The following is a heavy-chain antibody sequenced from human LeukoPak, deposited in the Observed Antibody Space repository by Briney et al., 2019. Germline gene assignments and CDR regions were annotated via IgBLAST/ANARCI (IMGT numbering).Heavy chain of an antibody. CDR1: GSIFTSYW. CDR2: IYPGDSDT. V-gene: IGHV5-51*01. Sequence: GASLKISCKGSGSIFTSYWIGWVRQLPGKGLEWMGIIYPGDSDTRYSPSFQGQVTISADKSISTSYLQWSSPKASDTAMYYCASCSTSCYMWGQGTLVTVSS. CDR3: ASCSTSCYM. J-gene: IGHJ4*02. D-gene: IGHD2-2*02.